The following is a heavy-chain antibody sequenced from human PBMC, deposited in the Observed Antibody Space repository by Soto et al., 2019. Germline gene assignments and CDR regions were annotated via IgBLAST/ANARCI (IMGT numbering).Heavy chain of an antibody. D-gene: IGHD3-9*01. CDR2: IYYSGST. CDR1: GGSINSNNYC. Sequence: PSETLSLTCTVSGGSINSNNYCWGWIRQPPGKGLEWIASIYYSGSTYYNPSLKSRVTISVDTSKNQFSLKLNSVTAADTAVYYCATLTSVPTAIPPPLFDPWGQGTLVIVSS. V-gene: IGHV4-39*01. CDR3: ATLTSVPTAIPPPLFDP. J-gene: IGHJ5*02.